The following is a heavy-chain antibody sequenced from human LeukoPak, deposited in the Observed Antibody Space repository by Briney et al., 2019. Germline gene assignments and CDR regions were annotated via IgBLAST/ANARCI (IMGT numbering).Heavy chain of an antibody. D-gene: IGHD2-15*01. CDR2: INPSSGGT. J-gene: IGHJ5*02. CDR1: GYTFTDYY. CDR3: ATSSSGGGAYPGWFDP. Sequence: GASVKVSCKASGYTFTDYYMHWVRQAPGQGLEWMGWINPSSGGTNYAQKFQGGVTMTRDTSISTAYMELSSLRSDDTAVYHCATSSSGGGAYPGWFDPWGQGTLVTVSS. V-gene: IGHV1-2*02.